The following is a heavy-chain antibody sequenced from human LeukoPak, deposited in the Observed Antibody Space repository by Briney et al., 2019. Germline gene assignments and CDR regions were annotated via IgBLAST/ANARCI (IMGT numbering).Heavy chain of an antibody. CDR2: IIPIFGTA. CDR3: ARGLDGYNMDDAFDI. D-gene: IGHD5-24*01. CDR1: GGTFSSYA. J-gene: IGHJ3*02. V-gene: IGHV1-69*13. Sequence: SVKVSCKASGGTFSSYAISWVRQAPGQGLEWMGGIIPIFGTANYAQKFQGRVTITADESTSTAYMELSSLRSEDTAVYYCARGLDGYNMDDAFDIWGQGTMVTVSS.